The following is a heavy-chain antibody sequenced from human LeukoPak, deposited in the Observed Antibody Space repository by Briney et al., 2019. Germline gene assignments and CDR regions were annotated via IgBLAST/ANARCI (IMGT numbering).Heavy chain of an antibody. CDR3: ARGRQNYDILTGYLKSFDH. D-gene: IGHD3-9*01. CDR2: IIPILGIA. J-gene: IGHJ4*02. Sequence: SVKVSCKASGGTFSSYAISWVRQAPGQGLEWMGRIIPILGIANYAQKFQGRVTITADKSTSTAYMELSSLRSEDTAVYYCARGRQNYDILTGYLKSFDHWGQGTLVTVSS. CDR1: GGTFSSYA. V-gene: IGHV1-69*04.